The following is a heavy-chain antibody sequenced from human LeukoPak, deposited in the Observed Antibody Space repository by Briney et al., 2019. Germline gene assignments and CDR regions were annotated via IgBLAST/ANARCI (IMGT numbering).Heavy chain of an antibody. V-gene: IGHV4-59*01. CDR1: GGSISGYS. J-gene: IGHJ6*02. D-gene: IGHD1-26*01. Sequence: SKTLSLTCTVSGGSISGYSWNWIRQPPGKGLEWVGYMHYSGNASYNPSLKCRVTISLDTSQSQVSLKMRSVTAADTAVYYCARGRERVGGLDVWGQGTTVTVSS. CDR2: MHYSGNA. CDR3: ARGRERVGGLDV.